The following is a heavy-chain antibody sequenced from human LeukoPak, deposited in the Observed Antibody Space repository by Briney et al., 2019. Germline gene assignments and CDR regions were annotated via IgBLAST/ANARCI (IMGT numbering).Heavy chain of an antibody. CDR2: IYYSGST. CDR1: GGSISSSSYY. Sequence: SETLSLTCTVSGGSISSSSYYWGWLRQPPGKGLEWIGSIYYSGSTYYNPSLKSRVTISVDTSKNQFSLKLSSVTAADTAVYYCARRTGGYKGTFDYWGQGTLVTVSS. CDR3: ARRTGGYKGTFDY. J-gene: IGHJ4*02. D-gene: IGHD1-14*01. V-gene: IGHV4-39*07.